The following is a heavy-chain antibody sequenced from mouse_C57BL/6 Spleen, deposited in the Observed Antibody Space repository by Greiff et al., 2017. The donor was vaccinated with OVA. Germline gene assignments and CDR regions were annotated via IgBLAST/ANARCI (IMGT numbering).Heavy chain of an antibody. CDR2: INPNNGGT. V-gene: IGHV1-26*01. CDR1: GYTFTDYY. Sequence: VQLQQSGPELVKPGASVKISCKASGYTFTDYYMNWVKQSHGKSLEWIGDINPNNGGTSYNQKFKGKATLTVDKSSSTAYMELRSLTSEDSAVYYCAVRQLRLYYFDYWGQGTTLTVSS. CDR3: AVRQLRLYYFDY. D-gene: IGHD3-2*02. J-gene: IGHJ2*01.